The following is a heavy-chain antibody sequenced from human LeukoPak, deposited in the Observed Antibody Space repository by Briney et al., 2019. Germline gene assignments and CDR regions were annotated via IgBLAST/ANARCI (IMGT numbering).Heavy chain of an antibody. Sequence: ASVRVSCKASGYTFTGYYMHWVRQAPGQGREWMGWINPNSGGTNYAQKFQGRVTMTRDTSISTAYMELSRLRSDDTAVYYCASRACSGGSCYPLNYWGQGTLVTVSS. D-gene: IGHD2-15*01. CDR3: ASRACSGGSCYPLNY. CDR2: INPNSGGT. J-gene: IGHJ4*02. CDR1: GYTFTGYY. V-gene: IGHV1-2*02.